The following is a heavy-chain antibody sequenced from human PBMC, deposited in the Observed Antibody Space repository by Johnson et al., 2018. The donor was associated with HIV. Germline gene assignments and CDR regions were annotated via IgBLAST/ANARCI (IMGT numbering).Heavy chain of an antibody. CDR3: AKDRAIAGDDGLDI. CDR1: GFTFSSYA. V-gene: IGHV3-9*01. Sequence: LLVESGGGVVQPGGSLRLSCAASGFTFSSYAMYWVRQAPGKGLEWVSGITWNSGRIGYADSVKGRFTISRDNAKNSLYLQMDSRRVEETALYYCAKDRAIAGDDGLDIWGQGTLVTVSS. CDR2: ITWNSGRI. J-gene: IGHJ3*02. D-gene: IGHD6-13*01.